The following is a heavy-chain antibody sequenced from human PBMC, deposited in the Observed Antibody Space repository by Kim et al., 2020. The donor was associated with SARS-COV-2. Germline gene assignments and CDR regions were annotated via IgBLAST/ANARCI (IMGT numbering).Heavy chain of an antibody. D-gene: IGHD3-22*01. J-gene: IGHJ6*02. Sequence: GGSLRLSCAASGFTFSSYWMSWVRQAPGKGLEWVANIKQDGSEKYYVDSVKGRFTISRDNAKNSLYLQMNSLRAEDTAVYYCARDHLYYDSSGYPPYYYYYGMDVWGQGTTVTVSS. V-gene: IGHV3-7*03. CDR3: ARDHLYYDSSGYPPYYYYYGMDV. CDR2: IKQDGSEK. CDR1: GFTFSSYW.